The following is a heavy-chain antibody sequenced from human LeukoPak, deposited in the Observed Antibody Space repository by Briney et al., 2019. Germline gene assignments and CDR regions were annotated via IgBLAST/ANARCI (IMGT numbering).Heavy chain of an antibody. CDR3: ARYDGGFDY. V-gene: IGHV1-69*01. CDR2: IIPIFGTA. J-gene: IGHJ4*02. D-gene: IGHD2-15*01. Sequence: SVTVSFKSSVGTLITYAISGVRQAPGQGREWMGGIIPIFGTANYAQKFQGRVTITADESTTTAYMELSSLRSEDTAVYYCARYDGGFDYWGQGTLVTVSS. CDR1: VGTLITYA.